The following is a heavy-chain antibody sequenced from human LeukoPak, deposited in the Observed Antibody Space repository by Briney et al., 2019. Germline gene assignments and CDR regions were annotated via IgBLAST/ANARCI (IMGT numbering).Heavy chain of an antibody. CDR1: GGSISSNNYF. V-gene: IGHV4-39*01. CDR2: IFYSGST. Sequence: PSETLSLTCTVSGGSISSNNYFWGWIRQPPGKGPEWIGSIFYSGSTYYNPSLKSRVTLSVDTSRNQFSLKLNSVTAADTAVYYCARGESLGHCSIGTCYKTLDYWGQGTLVTVSS. CDR3: ARGESLGHCSIGTCYKTLDY. D-gene: IGHD2-15*01. J-gene: IGHJ4*02.